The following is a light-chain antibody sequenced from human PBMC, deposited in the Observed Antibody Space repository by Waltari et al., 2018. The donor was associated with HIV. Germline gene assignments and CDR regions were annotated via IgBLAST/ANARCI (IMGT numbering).Light chain of an antibody. Sequence: SYELTQPPSVSVSPGQTARITCSGDTLPKKYAHWYQQKSGQAPVLVIYEDIKRPAAIPEGFSGSSAGTMAIVTISGAQVEDEADYYGYSTESSGTHRVFGGGTKLTVL. CDR2: EDI. CDR3: YSTESSGTHRV. V-gene: IGLV3-10*01. J-gene: IGLJ3*02. CDR1: TLPKKY.